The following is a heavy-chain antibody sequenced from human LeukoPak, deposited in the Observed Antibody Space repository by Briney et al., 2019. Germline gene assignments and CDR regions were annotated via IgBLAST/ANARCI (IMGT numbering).Heavy chain of an antibody. D-gene: IGHD3-22*01. CDR3: ARVARPYYYDSSGYHLEDYFDY. CDR1: GGSISSGGYY. Sequence: KTSETLSLTCTVSGGSISSGGYYWSWIRQHPGKGLEWIGYIYYSGSTYYNPSLKSRVTISVDTSKNQFSLKLSSVTAADTAVYYCARVARPYYYDSSGYHLEDYFDYWGQGTLVTVSS. CDR2: IYYSGST. V-gene: IGHV4-31*03. J-gene: IGHJ4*02.